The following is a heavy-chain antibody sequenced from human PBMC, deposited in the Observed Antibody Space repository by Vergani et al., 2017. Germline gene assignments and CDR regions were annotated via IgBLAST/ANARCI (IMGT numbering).Heavy chain of an antibody. CDR3: ARDFIAGYSSGWSPY. Sequence: EVQLVESGGGLVPPGGSLRLSCAASGFTFCSYCMSWLRQAPGKGMEWVANIKQDGSEKYYVDSVKGRFTISRDNAKNSLYLQMNSLRAEDTAVYYCARDFIAGYSSGWSPYWGQGTLVTVSS. J-gene: IGHJ4*02. D-gene: IGHD6-19*01. CDR2: IKQDGSEK. CDR1: GFTFCSYC. V-gene: IGHV3-7*01.